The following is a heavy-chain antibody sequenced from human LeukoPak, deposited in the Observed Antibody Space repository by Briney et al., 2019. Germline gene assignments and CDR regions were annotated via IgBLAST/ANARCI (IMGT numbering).Heavy chain of an antibody. D-gene: IGHD3-3*01. J-gene: IGHJ4*02. CDR3: ARATQHYDFWSGYYRRLNYFDY. CDR1: GGTFSSYA. CDR2: IIPIFGTA. V-gene: IGHV1-69*06. Sequence: ASVKVSCKASGGTFSSYAISWVRQAPGQGLEWMGGIIPIFGTANYAQKFQGRVTITADKSTSTAYMELSSLRSEDTAVYYCARATQHYDFWSGYYRRLNYFDYWGQGTLVTVSS.